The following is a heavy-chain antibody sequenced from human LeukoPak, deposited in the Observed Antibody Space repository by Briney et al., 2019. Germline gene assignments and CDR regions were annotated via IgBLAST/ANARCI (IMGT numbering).Heavy chain of an antibody. J-gene: IGHJ4*02. Sequence: KPGGSLRLSCAASGFTFSDYYMSWIRQAPGKGLEWVSYISSSGSTIYYADSVKGRFTISRDNAKNSLYLQMNSLRAEDTAVYYCVVEFPVDCSSISCPGPFDYWGQGTLVTVSS. CDR1: GFTFSDYY. CDR2: ISSSGSTI. CDR3: VVEFPVDCSSISCPGPFDY. D-gene: IGHD2-2*01. V-gene: IGHV3-11*01.